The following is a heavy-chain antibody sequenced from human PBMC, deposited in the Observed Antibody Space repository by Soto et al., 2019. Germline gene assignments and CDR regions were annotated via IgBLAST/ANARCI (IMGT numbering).Heavy chain of an antibody. CDR3: AAVAAPPYYFDY. CDR1: GFTFSDYY. J-gene: IGHJ4*02. D-gene: IGHD2-15*01. V-gene: IGHV3-11*01. CDR2: ISSSGSTI. Sequence: PGGSLRLSCAASGFTFSDYYMSWIRQAPGKGLEWVSYISSSGSTIYYADSVKGRFTISRDNAKNSLYLQMNSLRAEDTAVYYCAAVAAPPYYFDYWGQGTLVTVSS.